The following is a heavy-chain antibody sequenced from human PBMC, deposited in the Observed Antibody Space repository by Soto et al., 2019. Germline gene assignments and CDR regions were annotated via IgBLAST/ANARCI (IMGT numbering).Heavy chain of an antibody. J-gene: IGHJ4*02. CDR1: GFLVNSAY. D-gene: IGHD5-18*01. CDR3: ARSGYSFAWGY. V-gene: IGHV3-53*01. CDR2: INSDGST. Sequence: EVQLVESGGGLIPPGGSLRLSCAASGFLVNSAYMTWVRQAPGKGLEWLSMINSDGSTLYAESVKGRFTISGDNTKNRLELLMSSLRDEDTVMYYCARSGYSFAWGYWGQGTLVIVSS.